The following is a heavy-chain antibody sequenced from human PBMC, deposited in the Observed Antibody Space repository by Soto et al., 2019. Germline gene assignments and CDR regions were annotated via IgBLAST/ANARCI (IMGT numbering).Heavy chain of an antibody. Sequence: QVQLVQSGAEVKKPGSSVKVSCKASGDTFRNYAFTWVRQAPGQGLEWMGTIIPLFSTRYAQKFQGRVTMTADESTSTVYMDLSSLKSDDTAVYYCARDPGIAVVGRGTSCENWGQGTLVTVSS. CDR1: GDTFRNYA. D-gene: IGHD6-19*01. V-gene: IGHV1-69*18. J-gene: IGHJ4*02. CDR2: IIPLFST. CDR3: ARDPGIAVVGRGTSCEN.